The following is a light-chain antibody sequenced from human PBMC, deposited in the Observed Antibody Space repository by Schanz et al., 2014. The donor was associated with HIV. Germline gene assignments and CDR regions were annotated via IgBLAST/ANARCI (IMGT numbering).Light chain of an antibody. CDR1: SSDVGGFKY. J-gene: IGLJ3*02. V-gene: IGLV2-11*01. Sequence: QSALTQPRSVSGSPGQSVTISCTGTSSDVGGFKYVPWYQQHPGKAPKLIVYDVTKRPSGVPDRFSGSKSGNTASLTVSGLQAEDEAEYYCSSYAGSYTWVFGGGTKLTVL. CDR2: DVT. CDR3: SSYAGSYTWV.